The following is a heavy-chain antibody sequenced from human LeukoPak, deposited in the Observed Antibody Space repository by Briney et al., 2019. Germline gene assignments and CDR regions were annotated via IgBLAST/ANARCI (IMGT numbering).Heavy chain of an antibody. CDR1: GSTFSNFG. CDR2: ISGNNDNP. Sequence: GASVKVSCKASGSTFSNFGISWVRQAPGQGLEWMGWISGNNDNPNYGQKFQGRFTVTSDSSTRTAYVELKRLRSDDTAVYYCARDGTSTDDYWGQGTLVTVSS. D-gene: IGHD2-2*01. J-gene: IGHJ4*02. CDR3: ARDGTSTDDY. V-gene: IGHV1-18*01.